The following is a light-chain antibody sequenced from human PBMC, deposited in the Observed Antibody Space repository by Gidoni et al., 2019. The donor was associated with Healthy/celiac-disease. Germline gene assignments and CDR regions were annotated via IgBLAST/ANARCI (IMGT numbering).Light chain of an antibody. J-gene: IGKJ3*01. CDR3: QQYGSSPFT. V-gene: IGKV3-20*01. Sequence: VLTQSPGTLSLSPGERATLSCRASQSVSSSYLAWYQQKPGQAPRLLIYGASSRATGIPDRFSGSGSGTDFTLTISRLEPEDFAVYYCQQYGSSPFTFGPGTKVDIK. CDR2: GAS. CDR1: QSVSSSY.